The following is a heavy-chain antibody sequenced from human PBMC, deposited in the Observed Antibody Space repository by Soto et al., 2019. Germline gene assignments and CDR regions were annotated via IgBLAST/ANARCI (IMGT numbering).Heavy chain of an antibody. J-gene: IGHJ3*02. V-gene: IGHV3-23*01. D-gene: IGHD3-22*01. Sequence: EVQLLESGGGLVQPGGSLRISCAASGFTFSSYAMSWVRQAPGKGLEWVSGISGSGGSTYYADSVKGRFTISRDNAKNSLYLQMNSLRAEDTAVYYCARTAWRYYDSSGSPRKLKARKSAFDIWGQGTMVTVSS. CDR2: ISGSGGST. CDR1: GFTFSSYA. CDR3: ARTAWRYYDSSGSPRKLKARKSAFDI.